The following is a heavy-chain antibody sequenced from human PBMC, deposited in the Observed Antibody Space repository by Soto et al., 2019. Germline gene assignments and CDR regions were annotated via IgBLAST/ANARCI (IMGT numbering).Heavy chain of an antibody. V-gene: IGHV4-31*02. D-gene: IGHD3-22*01. CDR3: ARGSDSSGYLAGYDP. CDR2: IYYSGST. J-gene: IGHJ5*02. Sequence: WTWIRQPPGKGLEWIGYIYYSGSTHYNPSLKSRVTISVDTSKNHFSLTLSSVTAADTAVYYCARGSDSSGYLAGYDPWGQGSLVTVSS.